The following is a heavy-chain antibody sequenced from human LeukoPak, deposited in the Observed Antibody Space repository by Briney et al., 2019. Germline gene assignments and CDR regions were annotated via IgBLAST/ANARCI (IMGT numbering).Heavy chain of an antibody. CDR1: GYTFTGYY. D-gene: IGHD6-19*01. V-gene: IGHV1-2*02. CDR2: INPNSGGT. J-gene: IGHJ4*02. CDR3: ARGAWSSSGYTALYYFDY. Sequence: ASVKVSCKASGYTFTGYYMHWVRQAPGQGLEWMGWINPNSGGTNYAQKFQGRVTMTRDTSISTAYMELSRLRSEDTAVYYCARGAWSSSGYTALYYFDYWGQGTLVTVSS.